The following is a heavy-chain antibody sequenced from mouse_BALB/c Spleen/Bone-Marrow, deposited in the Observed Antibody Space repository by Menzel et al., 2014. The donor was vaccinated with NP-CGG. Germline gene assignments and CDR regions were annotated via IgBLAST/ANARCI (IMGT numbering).Heavy chain of an antibody. CDR3: ARDYYGSSSYWYFDV. V-gene: IGHV3-2*02. D-gene: IGHD1-1*01. J-gene: IGHJ1*01. CDR1: GYSITSDYA. Sequence: DVQLVESGPGLVKPSQSLSLTCTVTGYSITSDYAWNWIRQFPGNKLEWMGYISYSGSTSFNPSLKSRISTTRDTSKNQFFLQLNSVTAEDTATYYCARDYYGSSSYWYFDVWGAAATVTVSS. CDR2: ISYSGST.